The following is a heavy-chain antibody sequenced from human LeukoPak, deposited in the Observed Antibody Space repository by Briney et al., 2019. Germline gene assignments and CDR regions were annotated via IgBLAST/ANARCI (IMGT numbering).Heavy chain of an antibody. V-gene: IGHV1-46*01. CDR2: INPSGGSA. D-gene: IGHD1-26*01. CDR1: GYTFTTHF. CDR3: ARERGELHRELDS. J-gene: IGHJ4*02. Sequence: GESLKVSCKASGYTFTTHFIHWVRQAPGQGLQWMGMINPSGGSAIYAQKFQGRVTMTSDTSTSTVYMELRSLRPEDTALYFCARERGELHRELDSWGQGTLVTVSS.